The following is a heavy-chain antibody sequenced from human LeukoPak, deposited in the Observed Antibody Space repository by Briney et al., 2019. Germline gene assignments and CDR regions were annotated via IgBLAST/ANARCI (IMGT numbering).Heavy chain of an antibody. CDR1: GFTFSSFW. CDR2: IKYDGSDK. Sequence: GGSPRLSCAASGFTFSSFWMSWVRQAPGKGLEWVANIKYDGSDKYYVDSVKGRFTISRDNAENSLYLQMNSLRVDDTAVYYCVISSTGRGGMDVWGKGTTVIVSS. V-gene: IGHV3-7*03. D-gene: IGHD1-14*01. J-gene: IGHJ6*04. CDR3: VISSTGRGGMDV.